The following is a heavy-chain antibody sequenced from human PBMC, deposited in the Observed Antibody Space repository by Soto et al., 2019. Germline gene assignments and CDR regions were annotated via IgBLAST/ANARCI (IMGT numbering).Heavy chain of an antibody. V-gene: IGHV3-72*01. Sequence: EVQLVESGGGLVQPGGSLRLSCVVSGFTASDHYMDWVRQAPGKGLEWVGRTRNKAENYDTQYAATVKGRFSISRDDSQNSTYLQMNSLKYEDTAVYYCVGFISGVVHWGQGTLVTVAS. CDR1: GFTASDHY. CDR2: TRNKAENYDT. D-gene: IGHD3-3*02. J-gene: IGHJ4*02. CDR3: VGFISGVVH.